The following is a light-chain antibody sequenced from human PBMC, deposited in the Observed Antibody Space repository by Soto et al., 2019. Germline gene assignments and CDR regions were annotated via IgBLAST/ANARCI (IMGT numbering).Light chain of an antibody. Sequence: QSVLTQQPSASGTPGQRVTISCSGSFSNIGSNFVFWYQQLPGTSPKLLIQDNSQRPSGVPDRFSGSKSGSSASLAISGLRSEDEADYYCATWDDNVSGPVFGTGTKVTVL. J-gene: IGLJ1*01. CDR1: FSNIGSNF. V-gene: IGLV1-47*02. CDR3: ATWDDNVSGPV. CDR2: DNS.